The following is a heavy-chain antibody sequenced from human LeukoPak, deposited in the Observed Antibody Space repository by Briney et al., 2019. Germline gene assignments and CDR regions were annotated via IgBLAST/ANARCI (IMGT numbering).Heavy chain of an antibody. Sequence: ASVKVSCKASGYTFTSYDINWVRQATGQGLEWMGWMNPNSGNTGYAQKFQGRVTMTRNTSISTAYMELSSLRSEDTAVYYCARGRSGDSSSWYYYHYGMDVWGQGTTVTVSS. V-gene: IGHV1-8*01. J-gene: IGHJ6*02. CDR2: MNPNSGNT. CDR1: GYTFTSYD. CDR3: ARGRSGDSSSWYYYHYGMDV. D-gene: IGHD6-13*01.